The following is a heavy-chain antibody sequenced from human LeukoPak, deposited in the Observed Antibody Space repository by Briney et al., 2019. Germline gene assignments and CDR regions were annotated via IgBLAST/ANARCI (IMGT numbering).Heavy chain of an antibody. CDR1: GGTFSSYA. Sequence: EASVKVSCKASGGTFSSYAISWVRQAPGQGLEWMGGIIPIFGTANYAQKFQGRVTITADKSTSTAYMELSSLRSEDTAVYYCARDNSVDDNAWWFDPWGQGTLVTVSS. CDR2: IIPIFGTA. D-gene: IGHD3-22*01. V-gene: IGHV1-69*06. CDR3: ARDNSVDDNAWWFDP. J-gene: IGHJ5*02.